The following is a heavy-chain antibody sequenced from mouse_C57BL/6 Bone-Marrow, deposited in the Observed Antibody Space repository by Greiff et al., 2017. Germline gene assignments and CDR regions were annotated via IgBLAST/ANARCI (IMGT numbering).Heavy chain of an antibody. D-gene: IGHD2-5*01. CDR2: ISSGGSYT. CDR3: ARQRYSNQRYFDV. Sequence: EVKLQESGGDLVKPGGSLKLSCAASGFTFSSYGMSWVRQTPDKRLEWVATISSGGSYTYYPDSVKGRFTISRDNAKNTLYLQMSSLKSEDTAMYDCARQRYSNQRYFDVWGTGTTVTVSS. CDR1: GFTFSSYG. V-gene: IGHV5-6*01. J-gene: IGHJ1*03.